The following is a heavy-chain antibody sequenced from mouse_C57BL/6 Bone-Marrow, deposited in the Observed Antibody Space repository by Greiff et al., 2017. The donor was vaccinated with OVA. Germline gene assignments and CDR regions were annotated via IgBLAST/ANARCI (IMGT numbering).Heavy chain of an antibody. CDR3: TTENYGSSFNYFDY. V-gene: IGHV14-4*01. J-gene: IGHJ2*01. Sequence: VQLQQSGAELVRPGASVKLSCTASGFNIKDDYMHWVKQRPEQGLEWIGWIDPENGDTEYASKFQGKATITADTSSNTAYLQLSSLTSEDTAVYYCTTENYGSSFNYFDYWGQGTTLTVSS. CDR2: IDPENGDT. D-gene: IGHD1-1*01. CDR1: GFNIKDDY.